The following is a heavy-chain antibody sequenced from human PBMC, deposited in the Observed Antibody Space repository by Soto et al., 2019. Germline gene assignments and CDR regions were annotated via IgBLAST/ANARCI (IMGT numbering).Heavy chain of an antibody. D-gene: IGHD6-13*01. J-gene: IGHJ5*02. Sequence: SQTPAITCTVCGGYSRGYYCSWILQPPGKGLEWIGYIYYSGSTNYNPSLKSRVTISVDTSKNQFSLKLSSVTAADTAVYYCARGIAAAGLADNWFDPWGQGTLVTVSS. V-gene: IGHV4-59*01. CDR2: IYYSGST. CDR1: GGYSRGYY. CDR3: ARGIAAAGLADNWFDP.